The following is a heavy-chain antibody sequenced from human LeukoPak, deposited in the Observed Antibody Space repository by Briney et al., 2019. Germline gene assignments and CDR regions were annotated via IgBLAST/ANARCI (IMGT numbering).Heavy chain of an antibody. J-gene: IGHJ4*02. D-gene: IGHD3-10*01. V-gene: IGHV3-30*04. CDR3: ARAPRDYGSGSYYPAHLDYFDY. CDR2: ISYDGSNK. CDR1: GFTFSSYA. Sequence: GGSLRLSCAASGFTFSSYAMHWVRQAPGKGLEWVAVISYDGSNKYYADSVKGRFTISRDNAKNTLYLQMNSLRAEDTTVYYCARAPRDYGSGSYYPAHLDYFDYWGQGTLVTVSS.